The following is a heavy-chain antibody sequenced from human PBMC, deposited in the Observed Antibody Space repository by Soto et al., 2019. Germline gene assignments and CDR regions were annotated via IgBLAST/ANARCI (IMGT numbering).Heavy chain of an antibody. V-gene: IGHV3-33*01. J-gene: IGHJ6*02. CDR3: ARDELLGAEDYYYYYGMDV. D-gene: IGHD1-26*01. CDR2: IWYDGSNK. CDR1: GFTFSSYG. Sequence: GGSLRLSCAASGFTFSSYGMHWVRQAPGKGLEWVAVIWYDGSNKYYADSVKGRFTIPRDNSKNTLYLQMNSLRAEDTAVYYCARDELLGAEDYYYYYGMDVWGQGTTVTVSS.